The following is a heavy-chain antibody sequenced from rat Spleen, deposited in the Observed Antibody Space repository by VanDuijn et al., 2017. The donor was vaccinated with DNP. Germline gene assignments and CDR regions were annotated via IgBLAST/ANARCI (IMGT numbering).Heavy chain of an antibody. CDR1: GFTFSSFW. CDR2: ITTSGGGT. Sequence: EVQLVESGGDLVQPGRSLKLSCVASGFTFSSFWMTWIRQVPGKGLEWVASITTSGGGTYYPDSVKGRFTISRDNAKSTLYLQMNSLRSEDMATYYCVRWNSGHFDYWGQGVMVTVSS. D-gene: IGHD4-3*01. V-gene: IGHV5-31*01. J-gene: IGHJ2*01. CDR3: VRWNSGHFDY.